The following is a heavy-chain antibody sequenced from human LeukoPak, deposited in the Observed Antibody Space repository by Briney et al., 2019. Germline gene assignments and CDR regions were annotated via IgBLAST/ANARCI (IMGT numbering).Heavy chain of an antibody. J-gene: IGHJ4*02. CDR1: GGSFSGYY. V-gene: IGHV4-34*01. CDR2: INHSGST. CDR3: AREERAVHLDY. Sequence: SETLSLTCAVYGGSFSGYYWSWIRQPPGKGLEWIGEINHSGSTNYNPSLKSRVTISVDTSKNQFSLKLSSVTAADTAVYYCAREERAVHLDYWGQGTLVTVPS. D-gene: IGHD1-26*01.